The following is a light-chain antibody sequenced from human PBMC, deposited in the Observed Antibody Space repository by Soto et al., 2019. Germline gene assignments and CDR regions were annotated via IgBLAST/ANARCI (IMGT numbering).Light chain of an antibody. CDR3: NSYTTYSPSL. V-gene: IGLV2-14*03. CDR1: SSDVGRYNY. J-gene: IGLJ1*01. Sequence: QSALTQPASVSGSPGQSITISCTGTSSDVGRYNYVSWYQHHPGKAPKLIFYDVSNRPSGVSERFSVSKSGYTASLTISGLQAEDVADYYSNSYTTYSPSLFG. CDR2: DVS.